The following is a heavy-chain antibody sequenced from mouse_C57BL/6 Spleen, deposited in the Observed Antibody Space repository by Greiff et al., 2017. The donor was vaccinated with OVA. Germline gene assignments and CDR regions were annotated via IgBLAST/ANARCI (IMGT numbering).Heavy chain of an antibody. J-gene: IGHJ4*01. D-gene: IGHD2-5*01. CDR3: ARSYYSNLYAMDY. Sequence: VQRVESGPELVKPGASVKISCKASGYAFSSSWMNWVKQRPGKGLEWIGRIYPGGGDTNYNGKFKGKATLTADKSSSTAYMQLSSLTSEDSAVYVCARSYYSNLYAMDYWGQGTSVTVSS. CDR1: GYAFSSSW. CDR2: IYPGGGDT. V-gene: IGHV1-82*01.